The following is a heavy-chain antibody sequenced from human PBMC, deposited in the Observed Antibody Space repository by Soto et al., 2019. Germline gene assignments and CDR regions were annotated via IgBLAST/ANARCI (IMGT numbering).Heavy chain of an antibody. V-gene: IGHV3-30*03. CDR2: ISYDGSNK. CDR3: ARGRLYGELGFDY. D-gene: IGHD4-17*01. J-gene: IGHJ4*02. Sequence: QVQLVESGGGVVQPGRSLRLSCAASGFTFSSYGMHWVRQAPGKGLEWVAVISYDGSNKYYADSVKGRFTISRDNSKNTLYLQMNSLRAEDTAVYYCARGRLYGELGFDYWGQGTLVTVSS. CDR1: GFTFSSYG.